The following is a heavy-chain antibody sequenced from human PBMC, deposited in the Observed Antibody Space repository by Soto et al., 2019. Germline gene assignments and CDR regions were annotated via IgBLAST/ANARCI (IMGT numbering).Heavy chain of an antibody. D-gene: IGHD6-6*01. V-gene: IGHV3-30*18. Sequence: WGSLALSCAASGFSFSTYGMHWVRQAPGKGLEWMAVISNDGSNKYYADSVKGRFTISRDNSKDTLFLQMNSLRGEDTAIYYCAKVIRADSTSSNFYYYSGMDVWGQGTTVTVSS. CDR1: GFSFSTYG. CDR2: ISNDGSNK. CDR3: AKVIRADSTSSNFYYYSGMDV. J-gene: IGHJ6*02.